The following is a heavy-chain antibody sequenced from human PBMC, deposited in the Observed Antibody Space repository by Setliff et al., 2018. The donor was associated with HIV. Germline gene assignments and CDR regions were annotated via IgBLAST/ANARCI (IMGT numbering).Heavy chain of an antibody. CDR2: IYYSGNT. J-gene: IGHJ3*02. D-gene: IGHD3-10*01. Sequence: SETLSLTCTVSGGSISSGGYYWSWIRQHPGKGLEWIGYIYYSGNTYYNPSLKSRVTISVDTSKNQFSLKLSSVTAADTAVYFCARDRGPPSAFDIWGQGTMVT. V-gene: IGHV4-31*03. CDR1: GGSISSGGYY. CDR3: ARDRGPPSAFDI.